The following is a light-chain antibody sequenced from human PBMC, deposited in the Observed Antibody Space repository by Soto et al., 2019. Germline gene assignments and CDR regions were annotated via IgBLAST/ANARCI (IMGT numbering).Light chain of an antibody. V-gene: IGLV1-47*01. CDR2: RDN. J-gene: IGLJ3*02. Sequence: QSVLTQPPSASGTPGQRVTISCSGSSSNIENNYVYWYQHFPGTAPKVLVFRDNQRPSGVSNRFSGSKSGNTASLTISGLQAEDEADYYCCSYAGGSIWVFGGGTKLTVL. CDR1: SSNIENNY. CDR3: CSYAGGSIWV.